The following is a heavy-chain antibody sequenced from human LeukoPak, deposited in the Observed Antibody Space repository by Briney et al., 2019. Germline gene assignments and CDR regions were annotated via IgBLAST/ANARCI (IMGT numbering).Heavy chain of an antibody. Sequence: SETLSLTCAVYGGSFSGYYWSWIRQPPGKGLEWIGEINHSGSTNYNPSLKSRVTISVDTSKNQFSLKLSSVTAADTAVYYCARTSSGWYGYYFDYWGQGTMVTVFS. CDR2: INHSGST. J-gene: IGHJ4*02. V-gene: IGHV4-34*01. D-gene: IGHD6-19*01. CDR3: ARTSSGWYGYYFDY. CDR1: GGSFSGYY.